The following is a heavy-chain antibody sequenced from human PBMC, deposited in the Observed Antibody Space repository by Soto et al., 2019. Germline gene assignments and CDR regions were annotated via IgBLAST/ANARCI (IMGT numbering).Heavy chain of an antibody. Sequence: EVQLLESGGGLVQPGESLRLSCADSGFTFSSYAISWARQAPGKGLEWVSSIGVSSDAYYADSVKGRFTISRDNSRNTPYLQMNSLRAEDTAIYYCAKNYFFDSCGQGALVTVSS. V-gene: IGHV3-23*01. CDR3: AKNYFFDS. CDR2: IGVSSDA. CDR1: GFTFSSYA. J-gene: IGHJ4*02.